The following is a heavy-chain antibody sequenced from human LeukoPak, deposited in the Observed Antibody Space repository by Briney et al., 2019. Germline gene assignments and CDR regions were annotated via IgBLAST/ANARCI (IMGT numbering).Heavy chain of an antibody. CDR2: IDPNSGGT. D-gene: IGHD2-2*01. CDR1: GYTFTGYY. V-gene: IGHV1-2*02. CDR3: ARDPSTRYYTDY. J-gene: IGHJ4*02. Sequence: ASVKVSCKAFGYTFTGYYLHWVRQAPGQGLEWMGWIDPNSGGTNYAQTFQGRVTMTRDTSISTAYMELSRLRSDDTAVYYCARDPSTRYYTDYWGQGTLVTVSS.